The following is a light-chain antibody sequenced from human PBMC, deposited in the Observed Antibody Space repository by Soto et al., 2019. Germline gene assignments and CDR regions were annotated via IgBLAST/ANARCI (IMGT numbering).Light chain of an antibody. CDR3: CSSVGSYTSV. J-gene: IGLJ3*02. CDR1: SSDVGGYNY. V-gene: IGLV2-11*01. CDR2: DVS. Sequence: QSALTQPRSVSGSPGQSVTIYCTGTSSDVGGYNYVSWYQQHPGKAPKLMIYDVSKRPSGVPDRFSGSKSGNTASLTISGLQAEDEADYYCCSSVGSYTSVFGAGTKLTVL.